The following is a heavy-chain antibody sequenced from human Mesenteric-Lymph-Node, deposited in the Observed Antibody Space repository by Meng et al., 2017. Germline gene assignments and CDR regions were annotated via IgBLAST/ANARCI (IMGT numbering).Heavy chain of an antibody. J-gene: IGHJ4*02. CDR1: GFTFSSFG. Sequence: GESLKISCAASGFTFSSFGMHWVRQAPGKGLEWVAIIWFDGINKYYGDSVMGRFTISRDNSKNTVYLQMNSLRADDTAVYYCARAQQWLADYWGQGTLVTVSS. V-gene: IGHV3-33*01. CDR2: IWFDGINK. D-gene: IGHD6-19*01. CDR3: ARAQQWLADY.